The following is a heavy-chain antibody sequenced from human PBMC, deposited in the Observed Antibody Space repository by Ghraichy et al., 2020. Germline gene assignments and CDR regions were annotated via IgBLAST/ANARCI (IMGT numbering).Heavy chain of an antibody. CDR1: GGSISNYY. D-gene: IGHD5-18*01. CDR2: VHGSGSP. Sequence: SETLSLTCTVSGGSISNYYCNWFRQPPGKGLEWIGYVHGSGSPKYHPSLESRVTVSSDTAKNEFSLSLTSMTPADTAVYYCASWTGWLQTYWGQGTLVTVSS. J-gene: IGHJ4*02. CDR3: ASWTGWLQTY. V-gene: IGHV4-59*01.